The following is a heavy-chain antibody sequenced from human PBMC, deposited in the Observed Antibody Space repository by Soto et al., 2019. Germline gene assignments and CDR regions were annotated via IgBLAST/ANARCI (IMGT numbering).Heavy chain of an antibody. Sequence: SVGSLRLSCAASGFTFSSYSMNWVRQAPGKGLEWVSSISSSSSYIYYADSVKGRFTISRDNAKNSLYLQMNSLRAEDTAVYYCARVPTHSSRRPDAFDIWGQGTMVNVSS. D-gene: IGHD6-13*01. CDR3: ARVPTHSSRRPDAFDI. CDR2: ISSSSSYI. CDR1: GFTFSSYS. J-gene: IGHJ3*02. V-gene: IGHV3-21*01.